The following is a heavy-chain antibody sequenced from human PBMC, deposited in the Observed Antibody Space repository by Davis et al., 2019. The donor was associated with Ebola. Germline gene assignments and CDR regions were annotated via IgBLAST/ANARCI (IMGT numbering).Heavy chain of an antibody. CDR2: INGVGDNS. CDR3: ARDGYSYGHLGH. V-gene: IGHV3-23*01. D-gene: IGHD5-18*01. J-gene: IGHJ4*02. Sequence: PGGSLRLSCAASGFTFSSYSMNWVRQAPGKGLEWVAVINGVGDNSYYADSVRGRFTISRDNSQNTVYLQMNSLRAEDTAVYYCARDGYSYGHLGHWGQGILVTVSS. CDR1: GFTFSSYS.